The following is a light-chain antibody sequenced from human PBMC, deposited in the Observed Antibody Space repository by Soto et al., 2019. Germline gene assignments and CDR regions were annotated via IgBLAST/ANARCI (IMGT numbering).Light chain of an antibody. J-gene: IGKJ4*01. Sequence: DIEMTQSPSSLSASVGDTITITCRASQDINSYVNWYVQKPGKAPDLLIYYASNWRSGVPSRFSGSGSGTDFTLTISILQPEDSASYYCQESYTTPFTFGGGTKVEIK. CDR3: QESYTTPFT. CDR2: YAS. V-gene: IGKV1-39*01. CDR1: QDINSY.